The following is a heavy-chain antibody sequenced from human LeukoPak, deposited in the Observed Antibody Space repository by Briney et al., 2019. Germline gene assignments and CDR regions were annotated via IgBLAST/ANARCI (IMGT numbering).Heavy chain of an antibody. V-gene: IGHV3-53*01. CDR3: ARDRENDDSFDY. D-gene: IGHD3-22*01. J-gene: IGHJ4*02. CDR1: GFTLSYFG. CDR2: IYSGGST. Sequence: PGGSLRLSCAASGFTLSYFGMNWVRQAPGKGLEWVSVIYSGGSTYYADSVKGRFTISRDNSKNTLYLQMNSLRAEDTAVYYCARDRENDDSFDYWGQGTLVTVSS.